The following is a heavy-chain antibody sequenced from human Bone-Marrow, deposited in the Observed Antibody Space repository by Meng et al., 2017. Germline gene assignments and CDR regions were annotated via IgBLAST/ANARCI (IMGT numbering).Heavy chain of an antibody. Sequence: VPLQQWGAGLLKPSETLSLTCVVSGGSFSDYDWSCIRQPPGKGLEWIGEINHSGSTNYNPSLESRATISVDTSQNNLSLKLSSVTAADSAVYYCARGPTTMAHDFDYWGQGTLVTVSS. D-gene: IGHD4-11*01. J-gene: IGHJ4*02. CDR1: GGSFSDYD. CDR3: ARGPTTMAHDFDY. CDR2: INHSGST. V-gene: IGHV4-34*01.